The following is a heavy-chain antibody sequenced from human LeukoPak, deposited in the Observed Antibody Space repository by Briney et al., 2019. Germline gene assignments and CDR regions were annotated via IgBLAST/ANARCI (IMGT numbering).Heavy chain of an antibody. Sequence: GGSLRLSCAASGFTFSSYGMHWVRQAPGKGLEWVAVISYDGSNKYYADSVKGRFTISRDSSKNTLYLQMNSLRAEDTAVYYCAKDSGSYYYYYYGMDVWGQGTTVTVSS. V-gene: IGHV3-30*18. D-gene: IGHD1-26*01. CDR2: ISYDGSNK. J-gene: IGHJ6*02. CDR3: AKDSGSYYYYYYGMDV. CDR1: GFTFSSYG.